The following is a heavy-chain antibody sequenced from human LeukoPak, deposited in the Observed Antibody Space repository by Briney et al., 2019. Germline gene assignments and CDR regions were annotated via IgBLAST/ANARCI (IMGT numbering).Heavy chain of an antibody. Sequence: ASVKVSCKASGYTFTSYYMHWVRQAPGQGLEWMGIINPSGGSTSHAQKFQGRVTMTRDTSTSTVYMELSSLRSEDTAVYYCARDRIAARDYYYYMDVWGKGTTVTVSS. V-gene: IGHV1-46*01. CDR3: ARDRIAARDYYYYMDV. D-gene: IGHD6-6*01. CDR2: INPSGGST. CDR1: GYTFTSYY. J-gene: IGHJ6*03.